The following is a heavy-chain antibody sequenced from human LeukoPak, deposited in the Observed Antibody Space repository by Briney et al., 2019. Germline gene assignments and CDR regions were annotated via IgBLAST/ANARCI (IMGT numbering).Heavy chain of an antibody. CDR3: ARDLGWIQLGANYYMDV. J-gene: IGHJ6*03. V-gene: IGHV1-69*06. CDR1: GGTFSSYA. D-gene: IGHD5-18*01. Sequence: SVKVSCKASGGTFSSYAISWVRQAPGQGLEWMGGIIPIFGTANYAQKFQGRVTITADKSTSTAYMELSSLRSEDTAVYYCARDLGWIQLGANYYMDVWGKGTTVTISS. CDR2: IIPIFGTA.